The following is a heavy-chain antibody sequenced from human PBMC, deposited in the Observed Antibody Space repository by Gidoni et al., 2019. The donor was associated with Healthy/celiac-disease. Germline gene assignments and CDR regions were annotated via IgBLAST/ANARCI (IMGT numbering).Heavy chain of an antibody. CDR2: ISAYNGNT. J-gene: IGHJ5*02. D-gene: IGHD2-2*01. V-gene: IGHV1-18*04. CDR1: GYTFTSYG. CDR3: ARASYQLLPYNWFDP. Sequence: QVQLVQSGAEVKKHGASVKVSCKASGYTFTSYGISWVRQAPGQWLDWMGWISAYNGNTNYAQKLQGRVTMTTDTSTITAYMELRSLRSDDTSVYYCARASYQLLPYNWFDPWGQGTLVTVSS.